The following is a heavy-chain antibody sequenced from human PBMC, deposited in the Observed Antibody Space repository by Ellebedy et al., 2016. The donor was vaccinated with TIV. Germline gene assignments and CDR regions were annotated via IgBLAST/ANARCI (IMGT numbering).Heavy chain of an antibody. Sequence: SVKVSXKASRGTFSSYAISWVRQAPGQGLEWMGGIIPIFGTANYAQKFQGRVTITADESTSTAYMELSSLRSEDTAVYYCARVDTAMVTNYYYYMDVWGKGTTVTVSS. J-gene: IGHJ6*03. CDR3: ARVDTAMVTNYYYYMDV. V-gene: IGHV1-69*13. D-gene: IGHD5-18*01. CDR1: RGTFSSYA. CDR2: IIPIFGTA.